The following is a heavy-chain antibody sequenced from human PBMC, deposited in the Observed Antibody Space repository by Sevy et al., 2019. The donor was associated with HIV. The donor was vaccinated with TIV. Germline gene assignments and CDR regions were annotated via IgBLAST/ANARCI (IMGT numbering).Heavy chain of an antibody. D-gene: IGHD3-3*01. V-gene: IGHV3-15*01. CDR3: TTDHISEVWSGYLFVY. CDR1: GFRFSDYG. CDR2: IKSKTDGGTT. J-gene: IGHJ4*02. Sequence: GGSLRLSCAASGFRFSDYGMHWVRQAPGKGLEWVGRIKSKTDGGTTDYAAPVKGRFTISRDDSKNTLYLQMNSLKTEDTAVYYCTTDHISEVWSGYLFVYWGQGTLVTVSS.